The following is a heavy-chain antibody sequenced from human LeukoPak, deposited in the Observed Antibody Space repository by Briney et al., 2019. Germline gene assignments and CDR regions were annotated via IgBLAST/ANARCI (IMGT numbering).Heavy chain of an antibody. CDR1: GFTFSDYY. CDR3: VRVMTTVNAFDF. V-gene: IGHV3-72*01. J-gene: IGHJ3*01. CDR2: SRNKLNSYTT. Sequence: PGGSLRLSCAASGFTFSDYYIDWVRQAPGKGLERVARSRNKLNSYTTEYAASVKGRFTTSRDVSKDSLYLQMNSLKTEDTAVYYCVRVMTTVNAFDFWGQGTMVIVSS. D-gene: IGHD4-11*01.